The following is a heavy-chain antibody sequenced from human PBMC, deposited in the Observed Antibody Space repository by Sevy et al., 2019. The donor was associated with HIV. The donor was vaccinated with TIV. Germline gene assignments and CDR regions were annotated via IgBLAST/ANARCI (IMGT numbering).Heavy chain of an antibody. CDR3: ARKQFVLPFDY. D-gene: IGHD6-6*01. CDR2: ISYHGRNQ. Sequence: GGSLRLSCAASGFTFSDYAIHWVRQAPGKGLEWLAVISYHGRNQFYADSVRGRFTISRDDSKNSVYLQMNSLRPDDTAVYYCARKQFVLPFDYWGQGTLVTVSS. V-gene: IGHV3-30*04. CDR1: GFTFSDYA. J-gene: IGHJ4*02.